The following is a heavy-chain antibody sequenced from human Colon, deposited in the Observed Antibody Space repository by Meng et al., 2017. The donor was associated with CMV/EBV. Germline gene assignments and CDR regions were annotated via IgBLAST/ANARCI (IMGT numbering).Heavy chain of an antibody. Sequence: ETLSLTCATSGFIFSDHNINWVRQAPGKGLEWVASISSSGTYIYYADSVQGRFTISRDNAKNSVHLLMTGLRADDAAVYYCTRTFRYYFDYWGQGTLVTVSS. CDR2: ISSSGTYI. CDR1: GFIFSDHN. CDR3: TRTFRYYFDY. V-gene: IGHV3-21*01. J-gene: IGHJ4*02. D-gene: IGHD2/OR15-2a*01.